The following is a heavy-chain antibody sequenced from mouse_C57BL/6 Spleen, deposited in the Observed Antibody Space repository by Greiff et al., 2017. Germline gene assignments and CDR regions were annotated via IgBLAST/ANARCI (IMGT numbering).Heavy chain of an antibody. D-gene: IGHD3-1*01. V-gene: IGHV3-6*01. Sequence: EVKLQESGPGLVKPSQSLSLTCSVTGYSITSGYYWNWIRQFPGNKLEWMGYISYDGSNNYNPSLKNRISITRDTSKNQFFLKLNSVTTEDTATYYCAREGHTYYYAMDYWGQGTSVTVSS. J-gene: IGHJ4*01. CDR1: GYSITSGYY. CDR2: ISYDGSN. CDR3: AREGHTYYYAMDY.